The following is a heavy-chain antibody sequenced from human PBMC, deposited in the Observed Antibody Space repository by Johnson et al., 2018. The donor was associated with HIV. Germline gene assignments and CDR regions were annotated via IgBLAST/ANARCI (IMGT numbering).Heavy chain of an antibody. J-gene: IGHJ3*02. D-gene: IGHD1-26*01. CDR3: TTPLLVGANRPSEEGYNDAFDI. V-gene: IGHV3-33*01. CDR2: ILYDGSSK. CDR1: GFTFSNYA. Sequence: QVQLVESGGGVVQPGRSLRVSCAASGFTFSNYAMHWVRQPPGKGLEWVAIILYDGSSKYYADSVKGRFTISRDNSRNTLYLQMNSLKTEDTAVYYCTTPLLVGANRPSEEGYNDAFDIWGQGTMVTVSS.